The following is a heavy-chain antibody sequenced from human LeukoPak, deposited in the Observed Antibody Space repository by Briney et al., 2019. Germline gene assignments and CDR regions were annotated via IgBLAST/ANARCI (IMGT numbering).Heavy chain of an antibody. D-gene: IGHD4-11*01. CDR3: ARSSDYSTFDY. Sequence: SETLSLTCTVSGGSISSGDYYWGWLRQPPGTGLEWIGYIYYSGSTYYNPSLKSRVTISVDTSKNQFSLKLSSVTAADTAVYYCARSSDYSTFDYWGQGTLVTVSS. CDR1: GGSISSGDYY. J-gene: IGHJ4*02. V-gene: IGHV4-30-4*01. CDR2: IYYSGST.